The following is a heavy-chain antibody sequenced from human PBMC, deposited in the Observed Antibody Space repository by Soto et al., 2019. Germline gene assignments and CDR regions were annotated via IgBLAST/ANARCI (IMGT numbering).Heavy chain of an antibody. CDR3: ARYDYNGYYFDY. J-gene: IGHJ4*02. Sequence: QVQLVQSGAEVKKPGASVKVSCKASGYTFSTYYIHWVRQAPGQGYEWMGIINPSGGSTTYAQKFQGRVTMTRDTSTTTVYMELSSLKSEDTAVYYCARYDYNGYYFDYWGQGTLVTVSS. V-gene: IGHV1-46*01. CDR1: GYTFSTYY. CDR2: INPSGGST. D-gene: IGHD4-4*01.